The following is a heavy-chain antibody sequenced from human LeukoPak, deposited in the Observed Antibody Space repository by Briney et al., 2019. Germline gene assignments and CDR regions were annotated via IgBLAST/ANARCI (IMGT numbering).Heavy chain of an antibody. CDR3: ARDHGIVGATRFDP. D-gene: IGHD1-26*01. V-gene: IGHV1-2*06. Sequence: GASVKVSCKASGYTFTGYYMHWVRQAPGQGLEWMGRINPNSGGTNYAQKFQGRVTMTRDTSISAAYMELSRLRSDDTAVYYCARDHGIVGATRFDPWGQGTLVTVSS. J-gene: IGHJ5*02. CDR1: GYTFTGYY. CDR2: INPNSGGT.